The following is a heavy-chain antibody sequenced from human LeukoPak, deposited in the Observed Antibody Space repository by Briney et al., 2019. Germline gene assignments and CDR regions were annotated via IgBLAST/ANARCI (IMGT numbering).Heavy chain of an antibody. D-gene: IGHD2-21*02. V-gene: IGHV4-59*11. Sequence: PSETLSLTCAISGGSISGHYWTWIRQPPGMGLECVGYVSPIGSTYYNPSVRSRVTISLDTSKNLFSLRLTSVTAADTAVYYCARLGALPTAVPYFYYMDVWGKGTTVTVSS. CDR1: GGSISGHY. CDR3: ARLGALPTAVPYFYYMDV. CDR2: VSPIGST. J-gene: IGHJ6*03.